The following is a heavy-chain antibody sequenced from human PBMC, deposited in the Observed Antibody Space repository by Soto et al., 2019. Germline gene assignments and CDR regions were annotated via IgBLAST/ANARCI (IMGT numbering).Heavy chain of an antibody. CDR3: ARHIDY. J-gene: IGHJ4*02. V-gene: IGHV4-39*01. CDR2: IYYSGST. Sequence: PSETLSLTCTVSGGSISSSDYYWGWIRQAPGKGLEWIGRIYYSGSTYYNPSLKSRITISVDTSKNQFSLKLSSVTAAVTAVYYCARHIDYWGQGALVTVSS. CDR1: GGSISSSDYY.